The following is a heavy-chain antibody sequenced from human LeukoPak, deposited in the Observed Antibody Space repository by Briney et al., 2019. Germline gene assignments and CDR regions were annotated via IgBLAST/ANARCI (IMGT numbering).Heavy chain of an antibody. CDR2: FDPEDGET. D-gene: IGHD3-10*01. CDR3: ATLWFGELLTPIDY. Sequence: ASVKVSCKVSGYTLTELSMHWVRQAPGKGLEWMGGFDPEDGETIYAQKFQGRVTMTEDTSTDTAYMELSSLRSEDTAVYYCATLWFGELLTPIDYWAREPWSPSPQ. V-gene: IGHV1-24*01. J-gene: IGHJ4*02. CDR1: GYTLTELS.